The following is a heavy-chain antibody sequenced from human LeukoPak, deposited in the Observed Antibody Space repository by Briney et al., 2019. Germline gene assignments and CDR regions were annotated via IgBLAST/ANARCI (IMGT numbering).Heavy chain of an antibody. V-gene: IGHV4-59*01. D-gene: IGHD6-19*01. Sequence: PSETLSLTCTVSGGSISTFYWGWIRQPPGKGLEWIGYIYYSGSTNYNPSLKSRVTISVDTSKNQFSLKLSSVTAADTAVYYCARSARIAVAGRSDRFFDYWGQGTLVTVSS. J-gene: IGHJ4*02. CDR3: ARSARIAVAGRSDRFFDY. CDR2: IYYSGST. CDR1: GGSISTFY.